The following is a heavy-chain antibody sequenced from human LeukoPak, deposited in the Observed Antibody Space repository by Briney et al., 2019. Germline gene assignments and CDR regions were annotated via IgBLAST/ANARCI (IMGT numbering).Heavy chain of an antibody. Sequence: GGSLRLSCAASGFTFDDFGMSWVRQTPGKGLEWVSGVNWNGGSTGYVDSVRGRFTISRDNAKSSLYLQMSSLRAEDTAIYYCARASQRGQFFDYWGQETLVTVSS. CDR2: VNWNGGST. CDR1: GFTFDDFG. J-gene: IGHJ4*02. V-gene: IGHV3-20*04. CDR3: ARASQRGQFFDY. D-gene: IGHD5-24*01.